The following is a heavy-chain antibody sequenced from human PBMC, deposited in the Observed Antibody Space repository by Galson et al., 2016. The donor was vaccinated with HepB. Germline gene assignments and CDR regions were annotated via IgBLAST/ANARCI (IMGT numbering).Heavy chain of an antibody. CDR1: GYTFTSYY. CDR2: IDPSGGST. D-gene: IGHD3-10*01. J-gene: IGHJ6*02. CDR3: ARDPPVDEVESGLNYYYKGMDV. V-gene: IGHV1-46*01. Sequence: SVKVSCKASGYTFTSYYMHWVRQAPGQGLEWMGIIDPSGGSTTYAQKFQGRVTMSRDTPTSTVYMERTSLRSEDTAVYYCARDPPVDEVESGLNYYYKGMDVWGQGTTVTVSS.